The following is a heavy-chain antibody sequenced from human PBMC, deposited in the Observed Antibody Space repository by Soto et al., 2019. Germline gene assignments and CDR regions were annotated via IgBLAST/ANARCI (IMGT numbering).Heavy chain of an antibody. J-gene: IGHJ6*02. CDR1: GFTFSSYW. D-gene: IGHD1-1*01. Sequence: PGGSLRLSCAASGFTFSSYWMHWVRQAPGKGLEWLTRINGEGSYTTYADSVKGRFTISRDNAKNSLYLQMNSLRAEDTALYYCAKDRYAVFPHRGMDVWGQGTTVTVSS. CDR2: INGEGSYT. V-gene: IGHV3-74*03. CDR3: AKDRYAVFPHRGMDV.